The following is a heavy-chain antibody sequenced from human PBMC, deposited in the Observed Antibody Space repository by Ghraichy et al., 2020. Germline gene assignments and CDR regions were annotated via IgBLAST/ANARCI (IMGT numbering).Heavy chain of an antibody. CDR1: GGSISHYY. Sequence: SETLSLTCTVSGGSISHYYWSWIRQPPGKGLEWIGYIYYSGSTKYNLSLKRRVTISVDTSKNQFSLKLRSVTAADMALYYCARVTYMSIFDYWGQGSLVTVSS. V-gene: IGHV4-59*01. D-gene: IGHD2-21*01. CDR2: IYYSGST. J-gene: IGHJ4*02. CDR3: ARVTYMSIFDY.